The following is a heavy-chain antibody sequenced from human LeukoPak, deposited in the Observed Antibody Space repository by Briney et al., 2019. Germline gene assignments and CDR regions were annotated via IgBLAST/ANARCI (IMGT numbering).Heavy chain of an antibody. D-gene: IGHD6-13*01. CDR3: ARIYPRLAAAGN. V-gene: IGHV3-66*01. CDR1: GFTFTTYA. J-gene: IGHJ4*02. CDR2: IYSGGST. Sequence: GGSLRLSCAASGFTFTTYAMTWVRRAPGRGLEWVSVIYSGGSTYYADSVKGRFTISRDNSKNTLYLQMNSLRADDTAVYYCARIYPRLAAAGNWGQGTLVTVSS.